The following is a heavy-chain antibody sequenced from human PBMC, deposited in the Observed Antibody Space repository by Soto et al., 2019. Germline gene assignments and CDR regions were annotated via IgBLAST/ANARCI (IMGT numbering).Heavy chain of an antibody. D-gene: IGHD2-8*01. Sequence: GASVKVSCKASGYTFTDYYMHWVRQAPGQGLEWMGWINPNSGATSYAQRFQGRVTMTRDTSISTAYMELSRLTSDDTAVYYCAREGGDIVQMVYALPWYWGQGTLVTVS. J-gene: IGHJ4*02. V-gene: IGHV1-2*02. CDR2: INPNSGAT. CDR1: GYTFTDYY. CDR3: AREGGDIVQMVYALPWY.